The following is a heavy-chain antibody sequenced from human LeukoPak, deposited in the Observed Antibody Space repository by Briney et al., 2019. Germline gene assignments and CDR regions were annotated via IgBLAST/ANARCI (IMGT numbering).Heavy chain of an antibody. CDR2: ISAYNGNT. Sequence: ASVKVSCKASGYTFTSYGISWVRQAPGQGLEWMGWISAYNGNTNYAQKLQGRVTMTTDTSTSTAYMELRSLRSDDTAVYYCARSMIVVVMAFGVFDYWGQGTLVTVSS. V-gene: IGHV1-18*01. CDR3: ARSMIVVVMAFGVFDY. D-gene: IGHD3-22*01. J-gene: IGHJ4*02. CDR1: GYTFTSYG.